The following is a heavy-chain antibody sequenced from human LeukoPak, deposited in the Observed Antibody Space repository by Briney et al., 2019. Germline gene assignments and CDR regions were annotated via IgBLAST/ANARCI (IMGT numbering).Heavy chain of an antibody. D-gene: IGHD3-22*01. CDR1: GGSFSGYY. J-gene: IGHJ2*01. Sequence: SETLSLTCAVYGGSFSGYYWSWIRQPPGKGLEWIGEINHSGSTNYNPSLKSRVIIFGDTSKNQFSLKLSSVTAADTAVYYCARGGYWYFDLWGRGTLVTVSS. CDR2: INHSGST. V-gene: IGHV4-34*01. CDR3: ARGGYWYFDL.